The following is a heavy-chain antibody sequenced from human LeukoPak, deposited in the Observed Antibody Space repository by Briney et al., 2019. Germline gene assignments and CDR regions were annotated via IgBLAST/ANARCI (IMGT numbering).Heavy chain of an antibody. V-gene: IGHV1-8*01. CDR2: MNPNTGNT. J-gene: IGHJ5*02. Sequence: ASVKVSCKASGYTFTSLDANWVRQATGQGLEWIGWMNPNTGNTGYAQKFQGRVTMTRDTSINTAYMELSSLRSEDTAVYYCARDIRGSRWFEPWGQGTLVTVSS. CDR1: GYTFTSLD. CDR3: ARDIRGSRWFEP.